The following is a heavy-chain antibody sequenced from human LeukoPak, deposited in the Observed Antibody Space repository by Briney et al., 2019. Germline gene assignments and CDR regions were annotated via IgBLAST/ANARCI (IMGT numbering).Heavy chain of an antibody. CDR2: VDPEDGET. J-gene: IGHJ5*02. Sequence: ASVKVSCKASGYIFTDYNMHWVQQAPGKGLEWMGRVDPEDGETIYAEKFQGRVIITADTSTDTSYMELSSLRSEDTAVYYCATVEGVQVEAGGGPWGQGTLVTVSS. CDR3: ATVEGVQVEAGGGP. D-gene: IGHD1-1*01. V-gene: IGHV1-69-2*01. CDR1: GYIFTDYN.